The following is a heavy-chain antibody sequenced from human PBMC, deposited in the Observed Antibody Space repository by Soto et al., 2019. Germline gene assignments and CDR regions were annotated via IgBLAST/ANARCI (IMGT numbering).Heavy chain of an antibody. V-gene: IGHV4-31*03. CDR1: GGSISSGGYY. D-gene: IGHD6-6*01. CDR3: ARDRAARSFYGMDV. Sequence: QVQLQESGPGLVKPSQTLSLTCTVSGGSISSGGYYWSWIRQHPGKGLEWIGYIYYSGSTYYNPSLKSRVTISVDTSKNQCSLKLSSVTAADTAVYYCARDRAARSFYGMDVWGQGTTVTVSS. J-gene: IGHJ6*02. CDR2: IYYSGST.